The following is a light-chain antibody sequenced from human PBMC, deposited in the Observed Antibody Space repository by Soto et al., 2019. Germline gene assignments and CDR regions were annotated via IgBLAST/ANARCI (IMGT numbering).Light chain of an antibody. CDR1: QSISSD. J-gene: IGKJ3*01. CDR2: GAS. CDR3: QQYHDWPPIT. V-gene: IGKV3-15*01. Sequence: EVVMTQSPGTLSLSAGERATVSCRASQSISSDLAWYQQKPGQAPRLLIYGASTRATDIPARFSGGGSGTEFTLTNSSLQSEYSAIYYCQQYHDWPPITFGPGTKVHIK.